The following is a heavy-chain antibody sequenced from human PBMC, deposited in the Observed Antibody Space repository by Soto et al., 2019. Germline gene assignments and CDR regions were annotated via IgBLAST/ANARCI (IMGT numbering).Heavy chain of an antibody. V-gene: IGHV4-59*01. J-gene: IGHJ3*02. D-gene: IGHD5-18*01. CDR3: ARDEPVDTVMVAPSGAFDI. CDR2: IYYSGST. CDR1: GGSISSYY. Sequence: SETLSLTCTVSGGSISSYYWSWIRQPPGKGLEWIGYIYYSGSTNYNPSLKSRVTISVDTSKNQFSLKLSSVTAADTAVYYCARDEPVDTVMVAPSGAFDIWGQGTMVTVSS.